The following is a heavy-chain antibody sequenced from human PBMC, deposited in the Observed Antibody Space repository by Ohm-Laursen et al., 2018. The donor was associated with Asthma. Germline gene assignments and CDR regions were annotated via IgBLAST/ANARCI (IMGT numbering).Heavy chain of an antibody. J-gene: IGHJ3*01. D-gene: IGHD1-26*01. Sequence: TLSLTCPVSGDSFTSGGHYWSWIRQLPGKGLERIGYIYYTGSTYYNPSLKSRVTISVDTSKKQFSLRLTSVTAADTAVYYCARDWGATTINDAFDVWGQGTTVIVSS. CDR1: GDSFTSGGHY. CDR2: IYYTGST. V-gene: IGHV4-31*03. CDR3: ARDWGATTINDAFDV.